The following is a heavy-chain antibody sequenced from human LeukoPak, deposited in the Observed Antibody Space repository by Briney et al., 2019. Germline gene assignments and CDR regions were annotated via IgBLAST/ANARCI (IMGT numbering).Heavy chain of an antibody. CDR2: INPNSGGT. J-gene: IGHJ4*02. V-gene: IGHV1-2*02. D-gene: IGHD6-19*01. CDR3: ARGGTSGWRTPNDDY. CDR1: GYTFTGYY. Sequence: ASVKVSCKASGYTFTGYYMHWVRQAPGQGLEWMGWINPNSGGTNYAQKFQGRVTMTTDTSTSTAYMELRSLGSDDTAVYYCARGGTSGWRTPNDDYWGQGTLVTVSS.